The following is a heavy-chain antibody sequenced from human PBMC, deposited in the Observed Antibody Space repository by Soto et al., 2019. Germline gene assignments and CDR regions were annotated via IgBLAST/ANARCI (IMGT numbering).Heavy chain of an antibody. J-gene: IGHJ3*02. D-gene: IGHD1-26*01. V-gene: IGHV4-34*01. CDR1: GGSFSGYY. CDR3: ASQYSGSYPDAFDI. CDR2: INHSGST. Sequence: SETLSLTCAVYGGSFSGYYWGWIRQPPGKGLEWIGEINHSGSTNYNPSLKSRVTISVDTSKNQFSLKLSSVTAADTAVYYCASQYSGSYPDAFDIWGQGTMVTVSS.